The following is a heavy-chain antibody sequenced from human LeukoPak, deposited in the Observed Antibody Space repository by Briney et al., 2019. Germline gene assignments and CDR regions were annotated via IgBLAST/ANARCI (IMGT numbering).Heavy chain of an antibody. D-gene: IGHD3-3*01. CDR2: FIPILGIA. CDR1: GGTFSSYT. CDR3: ASEGLSAFDI. J-gene: IGHJ3*02. Sequence: GASVKVSCKASGGTFSSYTISWVRQAPGQGPEWMGRFIPILGIANYAQKFQGRVTITEDKSTSTDYMELSSLRSEDTAVYCCASEGLSAFDIWGQGTMVTVSS. V-gene: IGHV1-69*02.